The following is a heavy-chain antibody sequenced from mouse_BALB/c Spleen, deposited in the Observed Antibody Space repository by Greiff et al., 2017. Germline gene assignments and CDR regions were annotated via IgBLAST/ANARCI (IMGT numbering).Heavy chain of an antibody. V-gene: IGHV5-9-3*01. J-gene: IGHJ4*01. CDR2: ISSGGSYT. D-gene: IGHD1-1*01. Sequence: EVKVVESGGGLVKPGGSLKLSCAASGFTFSSYAMSWVRQNPEKRLEWVATISSGGSYTYYPDSVKGRFTISRDNAKNTLYLQMSSLRSEDTAMYYCAHITTVVANYAMDYWGQGTSVTVSS. CDR3: AHITTVVANYAMDY. CDR1: GFTFSSYA.